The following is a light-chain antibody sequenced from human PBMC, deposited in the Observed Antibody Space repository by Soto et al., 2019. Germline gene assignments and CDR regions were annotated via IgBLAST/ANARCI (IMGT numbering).Light chain of an antibody. CDR1: RSNIENNY. V-gene: IGLV1-51*01. CDR2: DND. Sequence: QSVLTQPPSMSATPGQKVAISCSGSRSNIENNYVSWYQKLPGTAPKLLIYDNDKRPSGIPDRFSGSKSGTSATLGITGLQTGDEADYYCGTWESSLSAVVFGGGTQLTVL. J-gene: IGLJ3*02. CDR3: GTWESSLSAVV.